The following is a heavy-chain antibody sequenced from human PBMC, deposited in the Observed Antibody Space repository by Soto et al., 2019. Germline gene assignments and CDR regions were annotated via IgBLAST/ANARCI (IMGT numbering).Heavy chain of an antibody. Sequence: EVQLVESGGGLIQPGGSLRLSCAASGFTVCTNYMSWVRQAPGKGLEWVSVIYSGGSTYYADSVKGRFTISRDNSKNTLYLQMNSLRAEDTAVYYCARASIAAAGYYFDYWGQGTLVTVSS. CDR1: GFTVCTNY. CDR2: IYSGGST. D-gene: IGHD6-13*01. CDR3: ARASIAAAGYYFDY. V-gene: IGHV3-53*01. J-gene: IGHJ4*02.